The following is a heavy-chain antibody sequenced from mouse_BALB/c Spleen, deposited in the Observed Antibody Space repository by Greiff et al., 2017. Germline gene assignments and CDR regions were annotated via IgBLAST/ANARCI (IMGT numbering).Heavy chain of an antibody. J-gene: IGHJ4*01. CDR1: GYTFTSYY. Sequence: QVQLQQSGPELVKPGASVRISCKASGYTFTSYYIHWVKQRPGQGLEWIGWIYPGNVNTKYNEKFKGKATLTADKSSSTAYMQLSSLTSEDFAVYFCARWDYYGSSYAMDYWGQGTSVTVSS. CDR2: IYPGNVNT. CDR3: ARWDYYGSSYAMDY. D-gene: IGHD1-1*01. V-gene: IGHV1S56*01.